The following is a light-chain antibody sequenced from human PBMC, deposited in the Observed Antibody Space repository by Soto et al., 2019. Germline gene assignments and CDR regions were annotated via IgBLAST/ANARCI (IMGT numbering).Light chain of an antibody. V-gene: IGLV2-14*01. CDR2: QVS. J-gene: IGLJ1*01. Sequence: QSALTQPASVSGSPGQSISISCTGATSDIGNYNYFSWYQQHPGKAPKLIIYQVSNRPSGVSNRFSGSKSGNTASLTISGLQADDEADYYSSTYTGSNTPYVFGTGTKVTVL. CDR1: TSDIGNYNY. CDR3: STYTGSNTPYV.